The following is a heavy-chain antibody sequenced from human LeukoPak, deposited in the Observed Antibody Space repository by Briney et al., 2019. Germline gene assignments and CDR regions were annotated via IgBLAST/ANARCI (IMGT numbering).Heavy chain of an antibody. CDR2: TRNKGNSYTT. D-gene: IGHD6-25*01. CDR1: GFTFSDHY. V-gene: IGHV3-72*01. J-gene: IGHJ4*02. Sequence: GGSLRLSCAASGFTFSDHYMDWVRQAPGKGLEWVGRTRNKGNSYTTEYAVSVKGRFTISRDDSKNSLYLHMNSLKTEDTAVYYCSRVSGSQWSSLDYWGQGTLVTVSS. CDR3: SRVSGSQWSSLDY.